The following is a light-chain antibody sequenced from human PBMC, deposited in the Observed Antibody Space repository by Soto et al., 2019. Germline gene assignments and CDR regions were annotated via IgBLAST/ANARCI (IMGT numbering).Light chain of an antibody. Sequence: QSVLTQPPSVSGAPGQRVTISCTGSSSNIGAGYDVHWYEQLPGTAPKLPIYGNSNRPSGVPDRFSGSKSGTSASLAITGLQAEDEADYYCCLYVGGRTYVFGAGIKVTVL. V-gene: IGLV1-40*01. CDR3: CLYVGGRTYV. CDR1: SSNIGAGYD. CDR2: GNS. J-gene: IGLJ1*01.